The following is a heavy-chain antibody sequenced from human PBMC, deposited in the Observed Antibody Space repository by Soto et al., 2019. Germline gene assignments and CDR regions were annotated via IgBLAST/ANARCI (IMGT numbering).Heavy chain of an antibody. Sequence: PSETLSLTCAVHGGPFTGYYWTWIRQPPGKGPEWIGEINHGGSTNYNPSLKSRLTISVDTSKDLFSLKLTSVTAADTAMYYCARSRLPYYYYYGMDVWGQGTTVTVSS. CDR3: ARSRLPYYYYYGMDV. CDR1: GGPFTGYY. V-gene: IGHV4-34*01. CDR2: INHGGST. J-gene: IGHJ6*02. D-gene: IGHD5-12*01.